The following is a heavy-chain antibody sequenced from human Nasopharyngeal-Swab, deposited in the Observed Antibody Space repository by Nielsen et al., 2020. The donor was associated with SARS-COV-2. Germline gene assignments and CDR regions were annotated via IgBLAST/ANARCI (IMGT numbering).Heavy chain of an antibody. D-gene: IGHD2-2*01. CDR1: GFPFDDFA. CDR2: TNWNGVNT. J-gene: IGHJ3*01. Sequence: SLKIFCEVSGFPFDDFAMHWVRQVPGQGLEWVAGTNWNGVNTDYADSVEGRFTIFRDNAKSSLYLQMNSLRPDDTAFFYCAKTSASTSSRSSNVPFDLWSQGTMVTVSS. V-gene: IGHV3-9*01. CDR3: AKTSASTSSRSSNVPFDL.